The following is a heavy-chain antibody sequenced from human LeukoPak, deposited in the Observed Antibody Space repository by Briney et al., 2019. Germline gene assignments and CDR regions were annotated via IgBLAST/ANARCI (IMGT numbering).Heavy chain of an antibody. CDR3: ARDGVLLPPATSGPFDY. CDR2: IWYDGSNK. CDR1: GFTFRSYG. J-gene: IGHJ4*02. V-gene: IGHV3-33*01. D-gene: IGHD2/OR15-2a*01. Sequence: PGRSLRLSCAASGFTFRSYGMHWVRQAPGKGLEWVAVIWYDGSNKYYSDSVKGRFTISRDNSKNTLYLQMNNLRAEDTAVYHCARDGVLLPPATSGPFDYWGQGTLVTVSS.